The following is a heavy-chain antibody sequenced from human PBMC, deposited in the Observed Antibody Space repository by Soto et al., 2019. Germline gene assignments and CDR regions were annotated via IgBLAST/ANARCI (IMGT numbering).Heavy chain of an antibody. CDR1: GGTFSSYR. D-gene: IGHD6-13*01. CDR2: IVPIYRTA. J-gene: IGHJ4*02. CDR3: ARDSGATLSSS. Sequence: QVQLVQSGAEMRRPGSSVKVSCKASGGTFSSYRINWVRQAPGQGLKWVGGIVPIYRTADYAQKFQGRVTITADESARTAYMELRGLKSQDTAVYYCARDSGATLSSSWGQGTLVTVSS. V-gene: IGHV1-69*01.